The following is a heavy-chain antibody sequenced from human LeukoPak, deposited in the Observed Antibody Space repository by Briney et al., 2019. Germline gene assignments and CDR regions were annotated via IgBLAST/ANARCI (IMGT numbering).Heavy chain of an antibody. CDR3: AKDTIPYGRSYYYMDV. CDR2: ISGDGVST. Sequence: GGSLRLSCAASGFTFDDYAMHWVRQAPGKGLEWVSLISGDGVSTYYADSVKGRFTISRDNSKNSLHLQMNTLRTEDTALYYCAKDTIPYGRSYYYMDVRGKGTTVTVSS. D-gene: IGHD3-10*01. V-gene: IGHV3-43*02. J-gene: IGHJ6*03. CDR1: GFTFDDYA.